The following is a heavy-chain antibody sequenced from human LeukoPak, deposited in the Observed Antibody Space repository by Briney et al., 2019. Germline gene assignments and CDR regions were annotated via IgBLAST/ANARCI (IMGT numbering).Heavy chain of an antibody. Sequence: GGSLRLSCSASGFTFSSYAMHWVRQAPGKGLEYVSAISSSGGSSYYADSVKGRFTISRDNSKNTLYLQVSSLRAEDTAVYYCVKSLYSYDSSGYYGDFDYWGQGTLVTVSS. J-gene: IGHJ4*02. CDR2: ISSSGGSS. CDR1: GFTFSSYA. V-gene: IGHV3-64D*06. CDR3: VKSLYSYDSSGYYGDFDY. D-gene: IGHD3-22*01.